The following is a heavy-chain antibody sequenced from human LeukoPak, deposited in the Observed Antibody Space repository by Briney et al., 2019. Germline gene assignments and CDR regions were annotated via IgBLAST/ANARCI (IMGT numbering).Heavy chain of an antibody. CDR1: GGSFSGYY. V-gene: IGHV4-34*01. D-gene: IGHD2-2*01. Sequence: SETLSLTCAVYGGSFSGYYWNWIRQPPGKGLEWIGEINHSGSTNYNPSLKSRVTISVDTSKNQFSLKLSSVTAADTAVYYCARVRANYAATDYWGQGTLVTVSS. J-gene: IGHJ4*02. CDR3: ARVRANYAATDY. CDR2: INHSGST.